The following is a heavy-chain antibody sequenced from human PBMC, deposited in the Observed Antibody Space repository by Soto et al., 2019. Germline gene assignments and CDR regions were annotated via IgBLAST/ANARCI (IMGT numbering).Heavy chain of an antibody. CDR3: ARDGASY. CDR1: GFTFSTYA. V-gene: IGHV3-30-3*01. Sequence: QVQLVESGGGVVQPGRSLKLSCAASGFTFSTYAVHWLRQAPGKGLEWVAVISYDGINKYYADSVKGRFTISRDNSKNTLYVQMNSLRGEDTAVFYCARDGASYWGQGTPVIVSS. CDR2: ISYDGINK. J-gene: IGHJ4*02. D-gene: IGHD3-16*01.